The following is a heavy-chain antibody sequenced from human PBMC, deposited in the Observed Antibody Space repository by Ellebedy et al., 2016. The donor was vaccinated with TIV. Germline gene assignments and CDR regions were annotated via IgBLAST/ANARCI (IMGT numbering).Heavy chain of an antibody. J-gene: IGHJ4*02. CDR2: IWYDGSKE. CDR1: GFTFSTFG. CDR3: ARDLWELHFDYYFDC. V-gene: IGHV3-33*08. D-gene: IGHD3-9*01. Sequence: PGGSLRLSCAASGFTFSTFGMHWVRQRPGKGLAWVAAIWYDGSKEYYADSVKGRFTISRDNSKNTVYLQMGSLRAEDTAVYYCARDLWELHFDYYFDCWGQGTLVTVSS.